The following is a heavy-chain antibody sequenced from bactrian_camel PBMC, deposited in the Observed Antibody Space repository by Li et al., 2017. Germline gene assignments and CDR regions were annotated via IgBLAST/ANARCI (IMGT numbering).Heavy chain of an antibody. Sequence: HVQLVESGGGTVQPGGSLKLSCVASGFDFSAWWMYWVRQAPGKGVEWVAIIGPGGGSTVYADSVKGRFTISQDDARTTVYLQMDNLKPEDTAMYYCAAEQPPGGTWNRCSARRQTDFGYWGQGTQVTVS. V-gene: IGHV3S1*01. CDR1: GFDFSAWW. J-gene: IGHJ6*01. D-gene: IGHD7*01. CDR3: AAEQPPGGTWNRCSARRQTDFGY. CDR2: IGPGGGST.